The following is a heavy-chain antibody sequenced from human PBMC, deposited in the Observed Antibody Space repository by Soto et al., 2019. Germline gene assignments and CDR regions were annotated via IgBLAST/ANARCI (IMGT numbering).Heavy chain of an antibody. CDR3: ARDLNRITMVRGVPGY. D-gene: IGHD3-10*01. CDR2: IWYDGSNK. V-gene: IGHV3-33*01. Sequence: GGSLRLSCAASGFTFSSYGMHWVRQAPGKGLEWVAVIWYDGSNKYYADSVKGRFTISRDNSKNTLYLQMNSLRAEDTAVYYCARDLNRITMVRGVPGYWGQGTLVTVS. CDR1: GFTFSSYG. J-gene: IGHJ4*02.